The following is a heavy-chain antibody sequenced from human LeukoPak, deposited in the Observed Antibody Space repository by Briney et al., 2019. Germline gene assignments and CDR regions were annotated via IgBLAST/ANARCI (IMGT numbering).Heavy chain of an antibody. V-gene: IGHV4-39*01. CDR2: IYETGSP. D-gene: IGHD2-21*02. J-gene: IGHJ5*02. Sequence: SETLSLTCSVSGGSLSSNGYSLGWGWIRQPPGRGLEWIGTIYETGSPYYIPSLKSRVTISIDTSKNQFYLRLPSVTDVDTAVYYCARMAYCGGDCSSSWGQGTLVTVSS. CDR1: GGSLSSNGYS. CDR3: ARMAYCGGDCSSS.